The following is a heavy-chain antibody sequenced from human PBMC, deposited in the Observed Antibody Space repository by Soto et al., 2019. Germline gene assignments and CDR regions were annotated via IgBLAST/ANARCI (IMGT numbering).Heavy chain of an antibody. Sequence: SLKLSCASSVFSFDGYAMNCVVQPPGKCLEWVPGVSWNSGNIDYADSVKGRFTISRDNAKNSLYLQMNSLRAEDTALYYCVKSYTYRRSTGWFHAWGQATRGTGSS. J-gene: IGHJ5*02. V-gene: IGHV3-9*01. CDR2: VSWNSGNI. CDR3: VKSYTYRRSTGWFHA. D-gene: IGHD4-4*01. CDR1: VFSFDGYA.